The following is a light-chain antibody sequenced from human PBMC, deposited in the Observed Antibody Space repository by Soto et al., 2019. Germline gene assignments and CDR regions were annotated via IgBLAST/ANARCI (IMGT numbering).Light chain of an antibody. CDR2: GAS. CDR3: QQYYDWPLVT. Sequence: MTQSPATLSVSPGERVSLSCRASQSISTNLAWYQQKPGQAPRLLIYGASTRDTRIPDRFSGTGSETEFTLSVSSLQSEDFAIYYCQQYYDWPLVTFGGGTKVDIK. V-gene: IGKV3-15*01. CDR1: QSISTN. J-gene: IGKJ4*01.